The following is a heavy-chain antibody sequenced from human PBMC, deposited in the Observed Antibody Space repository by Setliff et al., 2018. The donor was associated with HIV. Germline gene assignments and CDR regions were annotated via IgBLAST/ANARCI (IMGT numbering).Heavy chain of an antibody. Sequence: TSETLSLTCTVSGYSISSGYYWGWIRQPPGKGLEWMGSMYHSGSTYYNPSLKSRVTISLDTSKNQFSLKLSSVTVADTAVYYCASEDCGGGSCRPDNWGHGTLATVSS. D-gene: IGHD2-15*01. CDR1: GYSISSGYY. CDR2: MYHSGST. V-gene: IGHV4-38-2*02. CDR3: ASEDCGGGSCRPDN. J-gene: IGHJ4*01.